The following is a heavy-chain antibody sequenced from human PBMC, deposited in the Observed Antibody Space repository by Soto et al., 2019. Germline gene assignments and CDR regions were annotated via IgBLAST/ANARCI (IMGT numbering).Heavy chain of an antibody. J-gene: IGHJ1*01. V-gene: IGHV3-30*18. CDR3: AKGVPGIAVAGTGYFQH. Sequence: GGSLRLSCAASGFTFSSYGMHWVRQAPGKGLEWVAGISDDGNNKYYADSVKGRFTISRDNSKNTLYLQMNSLRAEDTAVYYCAKGVPGIAVAGTGYFQHWGQGTLVTAPQ. CDR2: ISDDGNNK. CDR1: GFTFSSYG. D-gene: IGHD6-19*01.